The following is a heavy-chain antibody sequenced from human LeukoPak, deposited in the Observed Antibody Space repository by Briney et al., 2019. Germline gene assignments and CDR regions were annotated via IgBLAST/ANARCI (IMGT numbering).Heavy chain of an antibody. V-gene: IGHV3-21*01. CDR1: GFTFSSYS. CDR2: ISSSSSYI. CDR3: ARDLGVSLGEPLDV. J-gene: IGHJ6*04. Sequence: GGSLRLSCAASGFTFSSYSMSWVRQAPGKGLEWVSSISSSSSYIYYADSVKGRFTISRDNAKNSLYLQMNSLRAEDTAVYYCARDLGVSLGEPLDVWGKGTTVTVSS. D-gene: IGHD3-10*01.